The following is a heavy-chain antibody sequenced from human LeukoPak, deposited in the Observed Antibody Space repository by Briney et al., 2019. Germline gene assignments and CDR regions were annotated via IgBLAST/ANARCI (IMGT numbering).Heavy chain of an antibody. J-gene: IGHJ4*02. CDR2: ISYDGSNK. CDR3: AKPTPRSRLVQLGGSCFDY. V-gene: IGHV3-30*18. D-gene: IGHD6-19*01. Sequence: GGSLRLSCAASGFTFSSYGMHWVRQAPGKGLEWVAVISYDGSNKYYADSVKGRFTISRDNSKNTLYLQMNSLRAEDTAVYYCAKPTPRSRLVQLGGSCFDYWGQGTLVTVSS. CDR1: GFTFSSYG.